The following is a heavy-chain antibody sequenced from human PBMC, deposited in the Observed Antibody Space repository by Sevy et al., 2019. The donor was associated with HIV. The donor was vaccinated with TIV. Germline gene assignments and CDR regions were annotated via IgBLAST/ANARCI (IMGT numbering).Heavy chain of an antibody. V-gene: IGHV5-51*01. J-gene: IGHJ4*02. CDR3: ARVMTDFWSGYYN. Sequence: GESLKISCKGSGYSFTNYWIGWVRQMPGKGLEWMGIIYPGDSDTRYSPSFEGHVTISVDKSITTAYLQWSSLKASDTAMYYCARVMTDFWSGYYNWGQGTLVTVSS. D-gene: IGHD3-3*01. CDR1: GYSFTNYW. CDR2: IYPGDSDT.